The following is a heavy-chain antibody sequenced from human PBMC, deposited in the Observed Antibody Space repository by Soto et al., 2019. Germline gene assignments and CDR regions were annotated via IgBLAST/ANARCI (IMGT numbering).Heavy chain of an antibody. CDR1: GFTVSSNY. CDR2: IFTGGST. V-gene: IGHV3-53*04. J-gene: IGHJ3*01. CDR3: ARDRQSSGWLDAFDL. D-gene: IGHD6-19*01. Sequence: GGSLRLSCAASGFTVSSNYMSWVRQAPGKGLEWVSVIFTGGSTYYADSVKGRFTISRHSSMNTVYLQMDSLRAEDTAVYYCARDRQSSGWLDAFDLWGQGTMVTVSS.